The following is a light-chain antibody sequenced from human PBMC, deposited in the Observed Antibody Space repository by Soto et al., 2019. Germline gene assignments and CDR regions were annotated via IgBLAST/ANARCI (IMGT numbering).Light chain of an antibody. V-gene: IGKV1-39*01. CDR1: KIISSY. Sequence: DIQMTQSPSSLSASVGDRVTITCRASKIISSYLNWYQQKPGKAPKLLIYAASSLQSGVPSRFSGSGSGTDFTLTISSLQPEDFATYYFQQSYSTPYTFGQGTKLEIK. J-gene: IGKJ2*01. CDR2: AAS. CDR3: QQSYSTPYT.